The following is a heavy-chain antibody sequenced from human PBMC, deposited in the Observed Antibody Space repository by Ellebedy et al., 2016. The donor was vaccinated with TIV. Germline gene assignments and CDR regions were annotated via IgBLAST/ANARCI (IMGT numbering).Heavy chain of an antibody. Sequence: PGGSLRLSCAASGFTFSSHDMHWVRQATGKGLEWVSAIGTAGDTYYAGSVKGRFTISRDNSKNTLYLQMNSLRAEDTAVYYCAKRPARGSSGWFGLDYWGQGTLVTVSS. CDR2: IGTAGDT. D-gene: IGHD6-19*01. J-gene: IGHJ4*02. CDR1: GFTFSSHD. V-gene: IGHV3-13*01. CDR3: AKRPARGSSGWFGLDY.